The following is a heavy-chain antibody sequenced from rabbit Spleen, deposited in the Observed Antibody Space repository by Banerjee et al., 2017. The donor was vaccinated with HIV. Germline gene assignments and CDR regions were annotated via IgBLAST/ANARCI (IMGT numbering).Heavy chain of an antibody. CDR2: IDTGSSGFT. D-gene: IGHD4-2*01. V-gene: IGHV1S45*01. J-gene: IGHJ4*01. Sequence: QEQLVESGGGLVKPGASLTLTCTASGFSFSSSYLLCWVRQAPGKGLEWIACIDTGSSGFTYFASWAKGRFTISITSSTTVTLQMTGLTVADTATYFCARDAGTYDYIDGYFDLWGPGTLVTVS. CDR3: ARDAGTYDYIDGYFDL. CDR1: GFSFSSSYL.